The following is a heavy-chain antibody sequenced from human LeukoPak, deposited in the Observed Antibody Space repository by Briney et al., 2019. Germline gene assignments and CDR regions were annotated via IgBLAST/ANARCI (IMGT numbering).Heavy chain of an antibody. D-gene: IGHD4-11*01. CDR2: IYYSGST. CDR3: AKMTTGTPFDY. J-gene: IGHJ4*02. V-gene: IGHV4-59*08. CDR1: GGSLSSYY. Sequence: SETLSLTCTVSGGSLSSYYWSWVRQPPGKGLEWIGYIYYSGSTNYNPSLKSRVTISVDTSKNQFSLKLSSVTAADTAVYYCAKMTTGTPFDYWGQGTLVTVSS.